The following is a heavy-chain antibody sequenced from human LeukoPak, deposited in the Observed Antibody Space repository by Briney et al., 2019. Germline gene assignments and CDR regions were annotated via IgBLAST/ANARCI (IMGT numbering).Heavy chain of an antibody. D-gene: IGHD1-26*01. CDR1: GSTFSTYA. CDR2: VSTSGDRT. V-gene: IGHV3-23*01. J-gene: IGHJ4*02. CDR3: ARSAVGTSCCTAVDY. Sequence: GGSLRLSCAASGSTFSTYAMTWVRQAPGKGLEWVSGVSTSGDRTYYADSVKGRFTISRDNSKNTLYLQMNSLRAEDTAEYYCARSAVGTSCCTAVDYWGQGTLVTVSS.